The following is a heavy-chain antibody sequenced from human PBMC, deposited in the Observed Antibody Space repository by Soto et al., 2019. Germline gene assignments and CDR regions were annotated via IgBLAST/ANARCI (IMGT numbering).Heavy chain of an antibody. CDR2: IWYDGSNK. V-gene: IGHV3-33*01. D-gene: IGHD1-26*01. J-gene: IGHJ4*02. CDR3: ASGGLVGATLDY. Sequence: PGGSLRLSCAASGFTFSSDGMHWVRQAPGKGLEWVAVIWYDGSNKYYADSVKGRFTISRDNSKNTLYLQMNSLRAEDTAVYYCASGGLVGATLDYWGQGTLVTVSS. CDR1: GFTFSSDG.